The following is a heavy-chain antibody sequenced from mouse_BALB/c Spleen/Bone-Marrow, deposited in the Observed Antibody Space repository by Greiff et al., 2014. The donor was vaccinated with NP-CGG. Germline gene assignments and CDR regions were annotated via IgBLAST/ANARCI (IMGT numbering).Heavy chain of an antibody. CDR2: IWAGGST. V-gene: IGHV2-9*02. D-gene: IGHD2-4*01. Sequence: QVQLQQSGPGLVAPSQSLSITCTVSGFSLTSYGVHWVRQPPGKGLEWLGVIWAGGSTNYNSALMSRLSISKDNSKSQVFLKMNSRQIDDTAMYYCARSGLRRPAMDYWGQGTSVTVSS. J-gene: IGHJ4*01. CDR1: GFSLTSYG. CDR3: ARSGLRRPAMDY.